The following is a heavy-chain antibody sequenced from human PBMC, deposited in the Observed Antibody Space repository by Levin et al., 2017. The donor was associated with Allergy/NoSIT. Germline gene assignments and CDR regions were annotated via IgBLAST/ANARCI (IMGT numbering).Heavy chain of an antibody. CDR1: GGSFSGYY. CDR2: INHSGST. J-gene: IGHJ4*02. D-gene: IGHD3-16*02. V-gene: IGHV4-34*01. Sequence: SQTLSLTCAVYGGSFSGYYWSWIRQPPGKGLEWIGEINHSGSTNYNPSLKSRVTISGDTSKNQFSLKLSSVTAADTAVYYCARENQVVWGSYRYKPGAGLDYWGQGTLVTVSS. CDR3: ARENQVVWGSYRYKPGAGLDY.